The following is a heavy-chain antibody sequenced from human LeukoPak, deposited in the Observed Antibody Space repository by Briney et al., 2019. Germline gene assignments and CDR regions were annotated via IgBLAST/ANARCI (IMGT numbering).Heavy chain of an antibody. J-gene: IGHJ4*02. CDR1: GGSFSGYY. D-gene: IGHD6-19*01. CDR2: INHSGST. V-gene: IGHV4-34*01. CDR3: ARGQRWLATRYYFDY. Sequence: SEALSLTCAVYGGSFSGYYWSWIRQPPGKGLEWIGEINHSGSTNYNPSLKSRVTISVDTSKNQFSLKLSSVTAADTAVYYCARGQRWLATRYYFDYWGQGTLVTVSS.